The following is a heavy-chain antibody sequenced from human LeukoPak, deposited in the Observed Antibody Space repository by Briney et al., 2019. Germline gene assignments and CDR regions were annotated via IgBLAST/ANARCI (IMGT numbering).Heavy chain of an antibody. Sequence: PGGSLRLSCAASGFTFSSYAMSWVRQAPGKGLEWVSAISGSGGSTYYADSVKGRFTISRDNSKNTLYLQMNSLRAEDTAVYYCAKGGEGWYYGDYVDDAFDIWGQGTMVTVSS. J-gene: IGHJ3*02. CDR3: AKGGEGWYYGDYVDDAFDI. CDR2: ISGSGGST. D-gene: IGHD4-17*01. V-gene: IGHV3-23*01. CDR1: GFTFSSYA.